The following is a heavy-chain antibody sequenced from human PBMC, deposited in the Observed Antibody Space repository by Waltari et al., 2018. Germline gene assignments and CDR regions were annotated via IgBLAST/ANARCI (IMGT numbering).Heavy chain of an antibody. CDR1: GFTFSGYW. J-gene: IGHJ3*02. D-gene: IGHD5-18*01. Sequence: EVQLVESGGGLVQPGGSLRLSCAASGFTFSGYWMHWVRQPPGKGLVVVSRINRDGGSTSYADSVKGRFTISRDNAKNTLFLQMNSLRAEDTAVYYCARDDTAHAFDIWGQGTLVTVSS. CDR2: INRDGGST. CDR3: ARDDTAHAFDI. V-gene: IGHV3-74*01.